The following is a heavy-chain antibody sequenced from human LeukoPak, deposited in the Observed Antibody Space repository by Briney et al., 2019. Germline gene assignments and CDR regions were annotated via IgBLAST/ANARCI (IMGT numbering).Heavy chain of an antibody. V-gene: IGHV3-30-3*01. CDR1: GFTFSSYA. J-gene: IGHJ4*02. CDR3: ARDRRGKDYGDFFDY. CDR2: ISYDGSNK. Sequence: GRSLRLSCAASGFTFSSYAMHWVRQAPGKGLEWVAVISYDGSNKYYADSVKGRFTISRDNSKNTLYLQMNSLRAEDTAVYYCARDRRGKDYGDFFDYWGQGTLVTVSS. D-gene: IGHD4-17*01.